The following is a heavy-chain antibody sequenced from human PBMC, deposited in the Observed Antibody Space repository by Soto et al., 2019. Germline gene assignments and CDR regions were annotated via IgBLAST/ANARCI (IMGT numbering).Heavy chain of an antibody. D-gene: IGHD3-22*01. CDR3: AKIYYSDSSGYTFQH. CDR1: GFPFSSYG. CDR2: ISFDGSNK. Sequence: GGSLRLSCAASGFPFSSYGMHWVRQAPGKGLEWVTVISFDGSNKYYADSVRGRFTISRDNYKNTLYLQMNSLRAEDTAVYYCAKIYYSDSSGYTFQHWGQGTLVTVSS. J-gene: IGHJ1*01. V-gene: IGHV3-30*18.